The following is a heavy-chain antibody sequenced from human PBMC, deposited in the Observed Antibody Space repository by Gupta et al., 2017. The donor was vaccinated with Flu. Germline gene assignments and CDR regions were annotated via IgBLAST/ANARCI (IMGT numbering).Heavy chain of an antibody. J-gene: IGHJ6*02. Sequence: YTFTSFDIHWVRQATGQGLEWMGGMNPNNGNTDFAQKFQGRVTMTRDTSITTAYMELSSLXSXDTAVYXCARIGSSYGMDVWGQGTTVTVSS. CDR2: MNPNNGNT. V-gene: IGHV1-8*01. D-gene: IGHD6-13*01. CDR1: YTFTSFD. CDR3: ARIGSSYGMDV.